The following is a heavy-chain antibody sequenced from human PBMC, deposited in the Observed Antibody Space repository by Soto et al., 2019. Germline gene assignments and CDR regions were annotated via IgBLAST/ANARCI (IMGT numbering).Heavy chain of an antibody. CDR2: ISGSGGST. D-gene: IGHD4-17*01. CDR3: AKDTSDYYYYYYYYMDV. V-gene: IGHV3-23*01. CDR1: GFTFSSYA. Sequence: PGGSLRLSCAASGFTFSSYAMSWVRQAPGKGLEWVSAISGSGGSTYYTDSVKGRFTISRDNSKNTLYLQMNSLRAEDTAVYYCAKDTSDYYYYYYYYMDVWGKGTTVTVSS. J-gene: IGHJ6*03.